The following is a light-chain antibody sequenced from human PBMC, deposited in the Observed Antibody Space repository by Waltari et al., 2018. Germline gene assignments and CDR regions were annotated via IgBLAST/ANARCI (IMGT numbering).Light chain of an antibody. CDR3: SSYGGKNNLI. CDR2: DVS. Sequence: QSALTQPTSASGSPGQSVTISCTGTPSDIGGYKFVSWFQQHPGKAPKLVIYDVSERPSGVPDRFSGSKSGSTATLTVSGLQAEDEADYYCSSYGGKNNLIFGGGTTLTVL. CDR1: PSDIGGYKF. V-gene: IGLV2-8*01. J-gene: IGLJ2*01.